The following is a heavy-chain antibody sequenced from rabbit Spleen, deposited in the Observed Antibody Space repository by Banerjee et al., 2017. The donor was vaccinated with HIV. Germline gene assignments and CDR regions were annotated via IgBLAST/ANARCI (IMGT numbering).Heavy chain of an antibody. CDR3: ARAGYGNDGVVDTFGS. CDR1: GLTISSSYY. D-gene: IGHD6-1*01. J-gene: IGHJ2*01. Sequence: QSLEESGGGLAQPGPSLTLTCKASGLTISSSYYMGWVRQAPGKGLEWIACIKGGSSDTTWYANWAKGRFTISKTSSTTVTLQMTSLTAADTATYFCARAGYGNDGVVDTFGSWGPGTLVTVS. CDR2: IKGGSSDTT. V-gene: IGHV1S40*01.